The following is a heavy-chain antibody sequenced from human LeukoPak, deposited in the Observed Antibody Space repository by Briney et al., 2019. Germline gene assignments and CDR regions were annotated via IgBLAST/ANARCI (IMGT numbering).Heavy chain of an antibody. V-gene: IGHV3-23*01. CDR1: GFTFSSYA. CDR3: AKDLIGYSSSWYNY. D-gene: IGHD6-13*01. Sequence: GGSLRLSCAASGFTFSSYAMSWVREAPGKGLEWVSGISGSGGSTYYADSVKGRFTISRDNSKNTLYLQMNSLRAEDTAVYYCAKDLIGYSSSWYNYWGQGTLVTVSS. CDR2: ISGSGGST. J-gene: IGHJ4*02.